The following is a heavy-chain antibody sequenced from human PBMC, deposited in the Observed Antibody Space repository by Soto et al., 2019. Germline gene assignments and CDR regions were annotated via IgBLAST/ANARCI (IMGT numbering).Heavy chain of an antibody. CDR1: GFTFSNAW. CDR3: TTVYCSGGGCHGSIDAFDI. D-gene: IGHD2-15*01. V-gene: IGHV3-15*01. Sequence: GGSLRLSCAASGFTFSNAWMSWVRQAPGKGLEWVGRIKSKTDGGTTDYAAPVKGRFTISRDDSKNPLYLQMNSLKTEDTAVYYCTTVYCSGGGCHGSIDAFDIWGQGTMVTVSS. CDR2: IKSKTDGGTT. J-gene: IGHJ3*02.